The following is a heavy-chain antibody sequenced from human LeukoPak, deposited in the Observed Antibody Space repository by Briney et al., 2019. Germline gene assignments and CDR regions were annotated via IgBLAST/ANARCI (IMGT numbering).Heavy chain of an antibody. V-gene: IGHV3-7*03. CDR3: ARDDSGPDY. J-gene: IGHJ4*02. D-gene: IGHD6-19*01. CDR2: IKQDGSEK. Sequence: GGSLRLSCAASGFTFSDNGMHWVRQAPGKGLEWVANIKQDGSEKYYVDSVKGRFTISRDNAKNSLYLQMNSLRVEDTAVYYCARDDSGPDYWGQGTLVTVSS. CDR1: GFTFSDNG.